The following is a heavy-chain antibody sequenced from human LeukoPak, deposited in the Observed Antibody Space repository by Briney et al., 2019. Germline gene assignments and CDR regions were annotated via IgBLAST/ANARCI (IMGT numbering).Heavy chain of an antibody. CDR3: ARGRSGSF. D-gene: IGHD3-10*01. CDR1: GYSISSGYY. CDR2: IYHSGST. J-gene: IGHJ4*02. Sequence: SETLSLTCAVSGYSISSGYYWGWIRQPPGKGLEWIGSIYHSGSTNYNPSLKSRVTISVDTSKNQFSLKLSSVTAADTAVYYCARGRSGSFRGQGTLVTVSS. V-gene: IGHV4-38-2*01.